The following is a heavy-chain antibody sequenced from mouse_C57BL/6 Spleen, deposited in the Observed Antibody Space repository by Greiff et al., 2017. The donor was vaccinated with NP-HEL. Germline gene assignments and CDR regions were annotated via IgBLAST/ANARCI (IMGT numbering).Heavy chain of an antibody. D-gene: IGHD2-4*01. CDR3: ARDYEGYYAMDY. J-gene: IGHJ4*01. CDR2: IYPRSGNT. Sequence: VQLQQSGAELARPGASVKLSCKASGYTFTSYGISWVKQRTGQGLEWIGEIYPRSGNTYYNEKFKGKATLTADKSSSTAYMELRSLTSEDAAVYFCARDYEGYYAMDYWGQGTSVTVSS. V-gene: IGHV1-81*01. CDR1: GYTFTSYG.